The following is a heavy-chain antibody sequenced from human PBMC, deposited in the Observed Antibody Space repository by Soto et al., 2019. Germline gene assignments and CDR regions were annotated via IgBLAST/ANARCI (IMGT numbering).Heavy chain of an antibody. D-gene: IGHD6-19*01. Sequence: SGGSLRLSCAASGFIFRSYGVHWVRQAPGKGLEWVAVISHDGSKAYYADAVNGRFTISRDNAKNTVYLQMNSLRPEDTAVYYCEKQGIEVAGTDYFDYWGQGAQVTVYS. CDR2: ISHDGSKA. CDR1: GFIFRSYG. CDR3: EKQGIEVAGTDYFDY. J-gene: IGHJ4*02. V-gene: IGHV3-30*18.